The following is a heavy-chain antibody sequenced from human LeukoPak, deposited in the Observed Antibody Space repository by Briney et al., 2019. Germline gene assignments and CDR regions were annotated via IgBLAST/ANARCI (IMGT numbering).Heavy chain of an antibody. Sequence: GGSLRLSCAASGFTFNNYGLHWVRQAPGKGLEWVAVVWYYGDNKYYADSVKGRFTISRDNSNNTLYLHMNSRRAEDTAVYYCARSPVTGLWLPRMYYFDYWGQGTLVTVSS. V-gene: IGHV3-33*01. J-gene: IGHJ4*02. CDR3: ARSPVTGLWLPRMYYFDY. CDR2: VWYYGDNK. D-gene: IGHD2-21*01. CDR1: GFTFNNYG.